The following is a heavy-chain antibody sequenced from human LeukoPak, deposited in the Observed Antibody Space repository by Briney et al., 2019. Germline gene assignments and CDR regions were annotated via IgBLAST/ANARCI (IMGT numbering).Heavy chain of an antibody. CDR3: ARMGGYSGYATH. J-gene: IGHJ4*02. Sequence: PSETLSLTCTVSGGSISSYYWNWIRQPPGKGLEWIGYIYYSWSTNYNPSLTSRVTISLDTSKNQFSLSLSSVTAADTAVYYCARMGGYSGYATHWGQGTLVTVSS. CDR2: IYYSWST. CDR1: GGSISSYY. D-gene: IGHD5-12*01. V-gene: IGHV4-59*12.